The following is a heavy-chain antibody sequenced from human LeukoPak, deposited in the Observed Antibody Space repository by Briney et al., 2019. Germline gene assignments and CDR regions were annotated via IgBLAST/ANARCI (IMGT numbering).Heavy chain of an antibody. CDR3: ARGTYGDYVISAFDI. V-gene: IGHV4-59*01. CDR2: IYYSGST. J-gene: IGHJ3*02. CDR1: GGSISSYY. Sequence: SETLSLTCIVSGGSISSYYWSWIRHPPGKGLEWIGYIYYSGSTIYNPSLKSRVTISVDTAKNQFSLKLCSVTAADTAVYYCARGTYGDYVISAFDIWGQGTMVTVSS. D-gene: IGHD4-17*01.